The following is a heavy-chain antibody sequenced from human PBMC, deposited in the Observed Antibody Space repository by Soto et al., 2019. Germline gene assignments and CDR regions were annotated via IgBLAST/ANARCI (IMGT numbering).Heavy chain of an antibody. Sequence: EVQLVQSGAEVKKPGESLRISCKGSGYSFTSYWISWVRQMPGKGLEWMGRIDPSDSHINYGPSFEGHVTISADKSISTAYLQWSSREASDTAKYYCARHFYQKGDFDFWGQGTLVTVS. J-gene: IGHJ4*02. CDR3: ARHFYQKGDFDF. CDR2: IDPSDSHI. V-gene: IGHV5-10-1*03. CDR1: GYSFTSYW. D-gene: IGHD2-2*01.